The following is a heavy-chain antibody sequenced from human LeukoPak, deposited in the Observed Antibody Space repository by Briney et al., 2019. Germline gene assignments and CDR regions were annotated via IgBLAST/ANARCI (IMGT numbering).Heavy chain of an antibody. V-gene: IGHV5-51*01. Sequence: KCGESLKISCKGSGYRFTSYWIGWVRQMPGKGLEWMGIIYPGDSDTRYSPSFQGQVAISADKSISTAYLQWTSLKASDTAMYYCARHPWTTVTTGVDPWGQGTLVTVSS. CDR3: ARHPWTTVTTGVDP. D-gene: IGHD4-17*01. CDR1: GYRFTSYW. J-gene: IGHJ5*02. CDR2: IYPGDSDT.